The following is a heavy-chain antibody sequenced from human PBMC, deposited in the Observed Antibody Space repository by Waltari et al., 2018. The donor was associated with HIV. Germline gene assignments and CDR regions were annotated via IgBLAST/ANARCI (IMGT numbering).Heavy chain of an antibody. CDR1: GGSISSSRHY. Sequence: QLQLQESGPGLVKPSETLSLTCIVSGGSISSSRHYWGWIRQPPGKGLEWLATISSSGNSFYNPSLKSRLTISVDTSKNRFSLRLSSVTAADTAVYYCARHLNHGHDYVWGSYRPFDYWGQGTLVTVSS. CDR3: ARHLNHGHDYVWGSYRPFDY. D-gene: IGHD3-16*02. J-gene: IGHJ4*02. V-gene: IGHV4-39*01. CDR2: ISSSGNS.